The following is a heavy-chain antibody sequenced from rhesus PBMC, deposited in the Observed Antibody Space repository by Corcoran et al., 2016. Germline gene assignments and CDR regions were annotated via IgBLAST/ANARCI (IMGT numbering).Heavy chain of an antibody. V-gene: IGHV4-80*01. Sequence: QVQLKGSGTGLVKPSENLSLTCTVSGASIIINCWSWFRQPTGQGLERLGCIGDINGNSVSSNSNPSLKIQVTISKDASKHQFSLKLSSVTVTATAVYYCAREIFTTLYYGFDSWGQGVVVTVSS. CDR2: INGNSVSS. J-gene: IGHJ6*01. CDR3: AREIFTTLYYGFDS. CDR1: GASIIINC. D-gene: IGHD2-2*01.